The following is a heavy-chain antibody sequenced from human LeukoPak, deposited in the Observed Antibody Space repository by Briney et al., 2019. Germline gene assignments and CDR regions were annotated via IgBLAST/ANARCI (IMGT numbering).Heavy chain of an antibody. CDR1: AGSITSNY. Sequence: PSETLSLTCTVSAGSITSNYWSWIRQPPGKGLEWIGYIFYSGNTNYNPSLKSRVTISLDMSKTQFSLKLSSVTAADTAVYYCARLLRSVTTSAIWYFDLWGRGTLVTVSS. D-gene: IGHD4-17*01. J-gene: IGHJ2*01. CDR2: IFYSGNT. V-gene: IGHV4-59*08. CDR3: ARLLRSVTTSAIWYFDL.